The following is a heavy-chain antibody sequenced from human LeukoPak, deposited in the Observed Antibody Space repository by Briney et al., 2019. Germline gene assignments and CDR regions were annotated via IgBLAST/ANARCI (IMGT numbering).Heavy chain of an antibody. J-gene: IGHJ5*02. Sequence: SETLSLTCTVSGGSISSCYWSWIRQPPGKGLEWIGYIYTSGSTNYNPSLKSRVTISVDTSKNQFSLKLSSVTAADTAVYYCARHEGYYDCSGYAGGNWFDPWGQGTLVTVSS. CDR2: IYTSGST. CDR3: ARHEGYYDCSGYAGGNWFDP. D-gene: IGHD3-22*01. V-gene: IGHV4-4*09. CDR1: GGSISSCY.